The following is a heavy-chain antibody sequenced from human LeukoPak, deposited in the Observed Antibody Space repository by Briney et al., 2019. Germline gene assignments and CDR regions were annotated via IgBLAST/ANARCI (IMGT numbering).Heavy chain of an antibody. Sequence: SGGSLRLSCVVSGFTFSSYDMNWVRQAPGKSLEWISYIITDSRRLEYADSVKGRFTVSRDNAKNSLYLQMNSLRDEDTAVYYRARYPPGRPHDFWGQGTLVTVSS. J-gene: IGHJ4*02. D-gene: IGHD6-6*01. CDR1: GFTFSSYD. CDR3: ARYPPGRPHDF. V-gene: IGHV3-48*02. CDR2: IITDSRRL.